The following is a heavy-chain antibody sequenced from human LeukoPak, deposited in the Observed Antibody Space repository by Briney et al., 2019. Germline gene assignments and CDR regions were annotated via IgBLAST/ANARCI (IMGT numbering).Heavy chain of an antibody. J-gene: IGHJ4*02. CDR3: ARDHDFWSGLVDY. Sequence: GGSLRPSCAASGFTFSSYWMHWVRQAPGKGLVWVSRINSDGSSTSYADSVKGRFTISRDNAKNTLYLQMNSLRAEDTAVYYCARDHDFWSGLVDYWGQGTLVTVSS. D-gene: IGHD3-3*01. V-gene: IGHV3-74*01. CDR2: INSDGSST. CDR1: GFTFSSYW.